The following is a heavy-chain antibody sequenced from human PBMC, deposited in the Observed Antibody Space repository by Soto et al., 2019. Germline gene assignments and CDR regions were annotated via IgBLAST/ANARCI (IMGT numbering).Heavy chain of an antibody. CDR3: ARGDCSGGSCYSVDI. CDR2: IYHSGST. J-gene: IGHJ3*02. D-gene: IGHD2-15*01. CDR1: GGSICSINW. Sequence: QVQLQESGPGLVKPSGTLSLTCAVSGGSICSINWWSWVRQPPGKGLEWIGEIYHSGSTNYNPSHKSRVTISVDKSKNQFSLKLSSVTAADTAVYYCARGDCSGGSCYSVDIWGQGTMVTVSS. V-gene: IGHV4-4*02.